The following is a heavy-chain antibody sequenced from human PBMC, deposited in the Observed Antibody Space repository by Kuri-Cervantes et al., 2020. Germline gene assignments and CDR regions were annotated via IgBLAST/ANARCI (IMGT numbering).Heavy chain of an antibody. Sequence: SETLSLTCAVYGGSSSGYYWSWIRQPPGKGLEWIGEINHSGSTNYNPSLKSRVTISVDTSKNQFSLKLSSVTAADTAVYYCARRGIAVAVAFDIWGQGTMVTVSS. D-gene: IGHD6-19*01. CDR1: GGSSSGYY. J-gene: IGHJ3*02. V-gene: IGHV4-34*01. CDR2: INHSGST. CDR3: ARRGIAVAVAFDI.